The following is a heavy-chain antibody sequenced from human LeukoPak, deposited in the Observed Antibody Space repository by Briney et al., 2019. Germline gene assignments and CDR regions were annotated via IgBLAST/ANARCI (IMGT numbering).Heavy chain of an antibody. D-gene: IGHD2-8*02. Sequence: PSETLSLTCIFCGCSNRHYYWRWVRQPAGKGLEWIGRIYSSGDTNYNLSLTSRVTISVDKSKKQLSLMLTSVTPADTAVYYCVTERVVYAASGRGPRFDCWGQGTLVTVSS. CDR1: GCSNRHYY. J-gene: IGHJ4*02. V-gene: IGHV4-4*07. CDR3: VTERVVYAASGRGPRFDC. CDR2: IYSSGDT.